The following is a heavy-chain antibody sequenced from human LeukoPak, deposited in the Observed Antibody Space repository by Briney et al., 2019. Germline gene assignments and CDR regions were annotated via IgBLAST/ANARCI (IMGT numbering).Heavy chain of an antibody. J-gene: IGHJ4*02. CDR2: IIPILGIA. Sequence: ASVTVSCKASGGTFSSYAISWVRQAPGQGLEWMGRIIPILGIANYAQKFQGRVTITADKSTSTAYMELSSLRSEDTAVYYCALRGYCSGGSCMGDYWGQGTLVTVSS. D-gene: IGHD2-15*01. CDR1: GGTFSSYA. CDR3: ALRGYCSGGSCMGDY. V-gene: IGHV1-69*04.